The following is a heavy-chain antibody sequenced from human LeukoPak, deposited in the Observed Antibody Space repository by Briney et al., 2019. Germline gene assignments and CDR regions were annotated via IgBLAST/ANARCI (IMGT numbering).Heavy chain of an antibody. CDR2: MHHSGST. Sequence: SETLSLTCTVSGGXIRSYYCSWIRQPPGKGLEWIGYMHHSGSTKHNPYLKSRVTISVDTSKSQFSLKLSSVTAADTAVYYCARHAAVEGSSGWSPLWWFDPWGQGTLVTVSS. D-gene: IGHD6-19*01. CDR3: ARHAAVEGSSGWSPLWWFDP. J-gene: IGHJ5*02. CDR1: GGXIRSYY. V-gene: IGHV4-59*08.